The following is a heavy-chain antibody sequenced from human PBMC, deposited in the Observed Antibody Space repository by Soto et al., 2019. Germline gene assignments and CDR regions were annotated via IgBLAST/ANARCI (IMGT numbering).Heavy chain of an antibody. CDR3: ARAPPGPAPRWGV. Sequence: KTSETLSLTCTVSGGSISSGGYSWSWIRQTPGKGLEWIGYIYPTGTTYYNPSLKNRATLSIDTSQNQFSLQLTSVTAADTAVYYCARAPPGPAPRWGVWGHGTTVNVSS. D-gene: IGHD3-16*01. CDR2: IYPTGTT. J-gene: IGHJ6*02. V-gene: IGHV4-30-2*01. CDR1: GGSISSGGYS.